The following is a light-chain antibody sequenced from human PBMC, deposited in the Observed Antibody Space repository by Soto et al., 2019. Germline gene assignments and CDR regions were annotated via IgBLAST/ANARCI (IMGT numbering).Light chain of an antibody. CDR1: SSDVGGYNY. V-gene: IGLV2-14*01. CDR3: SSFTNTITRYA. CDR2: EVS. Sequence: QLVLTQPASVSGSPGQSITISCTGTSSDVGGYNYVSWFQHHPGKAPKLIIYEVSYRPSGVSARFSGSKSGDTASLTISGLQAEDEADYYCSSFTNTITRYAFGTGTKLTVL. J-gene: IGLJ1*01.